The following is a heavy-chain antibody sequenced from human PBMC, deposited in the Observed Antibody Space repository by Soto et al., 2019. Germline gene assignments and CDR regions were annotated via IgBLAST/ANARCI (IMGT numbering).Heavy chain of an antibody. CDR1: GYTFTGYY. CDR2: INPNSGGT. D-gene: IGHD2-2*01. J-gene: IGHJ6*02. V-gene: IGHV1-2*02. CDR3: GAERSVSSAINYYDDIGLDF. Sequence: ASVTVSCKASGYTFTGYYLHWVRQAAGKGLAWMGWINPNSGGTHLAQKSQGRITMTRDTSINTAYTELSRLEPDDPGGYLCGAERSVSSAINYYDDIGLDFWGQGTMVTVSS.